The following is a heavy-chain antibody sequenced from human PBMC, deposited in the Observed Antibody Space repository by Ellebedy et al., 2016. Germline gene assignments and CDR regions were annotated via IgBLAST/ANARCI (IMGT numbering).Heavy chain of an antibody. V-gene: IGHV1-18*01. CDR3: ARDPLITMVRGVITGPDP. CDR2: ITAYNGNT. J-gene: IGHJ5*02. CDR1: GYTFTSYG. Sequence: ASVKVSCKASGYTFTSYGISWVRQAPGQGLEWMGWITAYNGNTNYAQKLQGRVTVTTDTSTSTAYMELRSLRSDDTAVYYCARDPLITMVRGVITGPDPWGQGTLVTVSS. D-gene: IGHD3-10*01.